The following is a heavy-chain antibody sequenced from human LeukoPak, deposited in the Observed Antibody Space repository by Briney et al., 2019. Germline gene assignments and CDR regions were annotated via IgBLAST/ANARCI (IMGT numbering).Heavy chain of an antibody. Sequence: SETLSLTCSVSGDSITGYYWGWIRQPPGKGLEWIGSIYYSGSTYYNPSLKSRVTISIDTSKNQFSLKLSSVTAADTAVYYCEAIVVVPAAMSYYYMDVWGKGTTVTISS. CDR1: GDSITGYY. CDR2: IYYSGST. V-gene: IGHV4-39*01. CDR3: EAIVVVPAAMSYYYMDV. J-gene: IGHJ6*03. D-gene: IGHD2-2*01.